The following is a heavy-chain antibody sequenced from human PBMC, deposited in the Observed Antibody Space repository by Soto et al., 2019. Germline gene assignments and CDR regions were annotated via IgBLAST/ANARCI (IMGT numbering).Heavy chain of an antibody. CDR2: INADNGDT. Sequence: GASVKVSCKTSGYTFTSYAIHWVRQAPGQRLEWMGWINADNGDTKYSQKFSGRVTITRDTSANTAFMELSSLRSEDTAMYYCARELRGLYYFDFRGQGTLVTVSS. CDR1: GYTFTSYA. J-gene: IGHJ4*02. V-gene: IGHV1-3*01. D-gene: IGHD4-17*01. CDR3: ARELRGLYYFDF.